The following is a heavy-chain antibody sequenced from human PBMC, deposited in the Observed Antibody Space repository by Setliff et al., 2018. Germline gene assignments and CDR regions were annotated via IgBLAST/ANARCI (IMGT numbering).Heavy chain of an antibody. CDR3: TRSRGPRVVLAADFDF. J-gene: IGHJ4*02. V-gene: IGHV1-18*01. D-gene: IGHD3-16*01. CDR2: ISPYSGES. CDR1: GFRFTSFG. Sequence: GASVKVSCKTSGFRFTSFGFSWVRQAPGQGLEWMGWISPYSGESNYAQKFQDRLTVTADTSTKTTYMELRSLTSDDTAVYFCTRSRGPRVVLAADFDFWSQGTQVTVSS.